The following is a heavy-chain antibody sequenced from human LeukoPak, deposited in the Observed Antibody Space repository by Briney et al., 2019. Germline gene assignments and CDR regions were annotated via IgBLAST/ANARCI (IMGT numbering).Heavy chain of an antibody. J-gene: IGHJ6*01. Sequence: ASVSVSYKASGYTFTAHYIHWVRPAPGQGLEWMGWISPHSGNTQFIQKIQGRVTMTRDTSIRTVYMELTRLRSDDTAVYYCAREAGGLRGVIIPAHLDVWGQGTAVTVSS. CDR1: GYTFTAHY. D-gene: IGHD3-10*01. V-gene: IGHV1-2*02. CDR2: ISPHSGNT. CDR3: AREAGGLRGVIIPAHLDV.